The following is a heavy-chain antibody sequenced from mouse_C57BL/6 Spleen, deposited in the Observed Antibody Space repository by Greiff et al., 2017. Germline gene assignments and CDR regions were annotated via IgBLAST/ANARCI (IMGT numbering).Heavy chain of an antibody. Sequence: VKLVESGPELVKPGASVKLSCKASGYTFTSYDINWVKQRPGQGLEWIGWIYPRDGSTKYNEKFKGKATLTVDTSSSTAYMELHSLTSEDSAVYFCAREDVITTVVAHFDYWGQGTTLTVSS. D-gene: IGHD1-1*01. CDR2: IYPRDGST. V-gene: IGHV1-85*01. J-gene: IGHJ2*01. CDR1: GYTFTSYD. CDR3: AREDVITTVVAHFDY.